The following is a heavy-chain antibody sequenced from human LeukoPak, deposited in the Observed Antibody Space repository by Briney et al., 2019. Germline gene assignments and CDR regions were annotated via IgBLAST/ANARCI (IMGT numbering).Heavy chain of an antibody. CDR3: AKDQMSSGWYFDY. V-gene: IGHV3-23*01. D-gene: IGHD6-19*01. CDR2: ISDSGTT. J-gene: IGHJ4*02. Sequence: PGGSLRLSCAASGFTFSTYAMSWARQAPGRWLEWVSGISDSGTTYYADSVKGRFTISRDNSKNTMYLQMNSLRTEDTAVYYCAKDQMSSGWYFDYWGQGTLVTISS. CDR1: GFTFSTYA.